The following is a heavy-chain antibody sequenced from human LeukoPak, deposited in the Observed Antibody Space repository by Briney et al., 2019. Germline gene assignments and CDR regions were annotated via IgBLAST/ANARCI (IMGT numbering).Heavy chain of an antibody. CDR2: ISGSGGST. Sequence: PGGSLRLSCAASGFTFSSYAMSWVRQAPGKGLEWVSAISGSGGSTYYADSVKGRFTISRDNSKNTLYLQMNSLRAEDTAVYYCAKDKLLTYYYDSSTKGTLAFDIWGQGTMVTVSS. D-gene: IGHD3-22*01. V-gene: IGHV3-23*01. J-gene: IGHJ3*02. CDR1: GFTFSSYA. CDR3: AKDKLLTYYYDSSTKGTLAFDI.